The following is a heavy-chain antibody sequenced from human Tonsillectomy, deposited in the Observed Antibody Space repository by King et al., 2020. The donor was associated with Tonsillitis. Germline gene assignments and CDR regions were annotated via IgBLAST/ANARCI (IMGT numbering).Heavy chain of an antibody. D-gene: IGHD6-13*01. CDR2: INHSGST. CDR1: GGSFSGYY. Sequence: VQLQQWGAGLLKPSETLSLTCAVYGGSFSGYYWSWIRQPPGKGLEWIGEINHSGSTNYNPSLKSRVTISVDTSKNQFSLKLSSVTAADTAVYYLARGQREVSRASWYKIKGFDYWGQGTLVTVSS. CDR3: ARGQREVSRASWYKIKGFDY. J-gene: IGHJ4*02. V-gene: IGHV4-34*01.